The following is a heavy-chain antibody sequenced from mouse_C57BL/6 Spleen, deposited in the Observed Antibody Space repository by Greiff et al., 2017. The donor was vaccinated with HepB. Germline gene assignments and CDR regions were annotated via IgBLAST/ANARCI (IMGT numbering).Heavy chain of an antibody. CDR1: GYTFTDYY. D-gene: IGHD2-5*01. J-gene: IGHJ2*01. CDR2: INPNNGGT. CDR3: ATYCSNYWYFDY. V-gene: IGHV1-26*01. Sequence: VQLQQSGPELVKPGASVKISCKASGYTFTDYYMNWVKQSHGKSLEWIGDINPNNGGTSYNQKFKGKATLTVDKSSSTAYMELRSLTSEDSAVYYCATYCSNYWYFDYWGQGTTLTVSS.